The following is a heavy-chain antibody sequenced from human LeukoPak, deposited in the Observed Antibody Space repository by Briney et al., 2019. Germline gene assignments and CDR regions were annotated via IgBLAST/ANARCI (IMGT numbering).Heavy chain of an antibody. Sequence: GGSLRLSCAASGFTFSSYGMHWVRQAPGKALEWGAVISYDGSNKYYADSVKGRFTISRDNSKNTLYLQMNSLRAEDTAVYYCAKDSAGWNYFYWGQGTLVTVSS. CDR1: GFTFSSYG. J-gene: IGHJ4*02. CDR3: AKDSAGWNYFY. V-gene: IGHV3-30*18. D-gene: IGHD1-7*01. CDR2: ISYDGSNK.